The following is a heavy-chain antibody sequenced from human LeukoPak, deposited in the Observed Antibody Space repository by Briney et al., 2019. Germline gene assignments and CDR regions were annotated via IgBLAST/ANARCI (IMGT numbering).Heavy chain of an antibody. CDR1: GGSVSGYY. CDR3: ARHRMYYYDSSGRGVADAFDI. V-gene: IGHV4-59*08. Sequence: SETLSLTCTVSGGSVSGYYWSWIRQPPGKGLEYIGYIFYSGTTPYSPSLKGRVTMSIDTSENQFSLKLSSVTAADTAVYYCARHRMYYYDSSGRGVADAFDIWGQGTMVTVSS. D-gene: IGHD3-22*01. J-gene: IGHJ3*02. CDR2: IFYSGTT.